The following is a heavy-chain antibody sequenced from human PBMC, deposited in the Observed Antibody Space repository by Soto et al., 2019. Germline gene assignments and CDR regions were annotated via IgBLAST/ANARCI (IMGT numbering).Heavy chain of an antibody. J-gene: IGHJ6*02. Sequence: PGESLKISCKGSGYSFTSYWIGWVRQMPGKGLEWMGIIYPGDSDTRYSPSFQGQVTISADKSISTAYLQWSSLKASDTAMYYCARHYCSGGSCYSGDYYYYGMDAWGQGTTVTVSS. V-gene: IGHV5-51*01. CDR2: IYPGDSDT. CDR1: GYSFTSYW. D-gene: IGHD2-15*01. CDR3: ARHYCSGGSCYSGDYYYYGMDA.